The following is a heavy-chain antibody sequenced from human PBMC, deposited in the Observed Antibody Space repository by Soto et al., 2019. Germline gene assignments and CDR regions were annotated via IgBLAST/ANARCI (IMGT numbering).Heavy chain of an antibody. V-gene: IGHV3-48*01. Sequence: GGSLRLSCAASGFTFSSYSMNWVRQAPGKGLEWVSYISSSSSTIYYADSVKGRFTISRDNAKNSLYLQMNSLRAEDTAVYYCARDYLDYYGSGNYIGWFDPWGQGTLVTVSS. CDR3: ARDYLDYYGSGNYIGWFDP. J-gene: IGHJ5*02. CDR1: GFTFSSYS. CDR2: ISSSSSTI. D-gene: IGHD3-10*01.